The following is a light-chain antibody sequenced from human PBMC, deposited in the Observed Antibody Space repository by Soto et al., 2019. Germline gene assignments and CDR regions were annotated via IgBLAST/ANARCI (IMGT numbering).Light chain of an antibody. CDR2: EVT. V-gene: IGLV2-8*01. Sequence: QSVLTQPPSASGSPGQSVTISCTGTSSDVGAYNYVSWYQQHAGKAPKLVIYEVTKRPSGVPDRFSGSKSANTASLTISGLQAEDEADYYCSSFATSSTGVFGGGTKVTVL. CDR1: SSDVGAYNY. J-gene: IGLJ3*02. CDR3: SSFATSSTGV.